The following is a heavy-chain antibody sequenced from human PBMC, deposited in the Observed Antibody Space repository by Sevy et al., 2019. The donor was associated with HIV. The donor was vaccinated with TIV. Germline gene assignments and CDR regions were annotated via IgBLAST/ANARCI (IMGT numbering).Heavy chain of an antibody. CDR1: GGSISSSSYY. CDR2: IYYSGST. Sequence: SETLSLTCTVSGGSISSSSYYWGWIRQPPGKGLEWIGSIYYSGSTSYNPSLKSRVTISVDTSKNQFSLKLSSVTAADTAVYYCARRAVSGYSTNGVCYTDYFDYWGQGTLVTVSS. CDR3: ARRAVSGYSTNGVCYTDYFDY. V-gene: IGHV4-39*01. D-gene: IGHD2-8*01. J-gene: IGHJ4*02.